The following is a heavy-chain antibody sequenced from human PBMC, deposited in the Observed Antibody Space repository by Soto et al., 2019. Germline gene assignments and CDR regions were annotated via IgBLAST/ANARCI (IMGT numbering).Heavy chain of an antibody. D-gene: IGHD2-15*01. CDR1: GGSVSSGSYY. Sequence: QVQLQESGPGLVKPSETLSLTCTVSGGSVSSGSYYWSWIRQRPGKGLEWIGYIYYSGRTNYNPSLPRRVTIAVDTSKHQFSLKMSSVTAADTAVYYCARLGYCLGGSCYSSWFDPWGQGTLVTVSS. CDR2: IYYSGRT. V-gene: IGHV4-61*01. J-gene: IGHJ5*02. CDR3: ARLGYCLGGSCYSSWFDP.